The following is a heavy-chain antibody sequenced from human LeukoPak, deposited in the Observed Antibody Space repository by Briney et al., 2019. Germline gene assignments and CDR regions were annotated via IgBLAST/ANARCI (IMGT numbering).Heavy chain of an antibody. CDR3: VRDPGSSGLSVLNFDY. CDR2: ISYDASNK. D-gene: IGHD6-19*01. J-gene: IGHJ4*02. V-gene: IGHV3-30*04. Sequence: GGSLRLSCTASGFTFGNYAVHWVRQTPGKGLEWVATISYDASNKQYGDSVKGRFTISRDNSKNTLYLQMNSLTPEDTAVYYCVRDPGSSGLSVLNFDYWGQGTLVTVSS. CDR1: GFTFGNYA.